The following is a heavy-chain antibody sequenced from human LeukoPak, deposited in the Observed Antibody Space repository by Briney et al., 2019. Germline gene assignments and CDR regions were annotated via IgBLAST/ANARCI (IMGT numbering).Heavy chain of an antibody. D-gene: IGHD3-22*01. CDR1: GGTFSSYA. V-gene: IGHV1-69*13. CDR2: ITPMFGTA. Sequence: SGKVSSKASGGTFSSYAISWVRQAPGQGLEWMGGITPMFGTANYAQKFQGRVTITADESTSTAYMELSSLRSEDTAVYYCVRDGSYYDSRGYYYLYWGQGTLVTVSP. J-gene: IGHJ4*02. CDR3: VRDGSYYDSRGYYYLY.